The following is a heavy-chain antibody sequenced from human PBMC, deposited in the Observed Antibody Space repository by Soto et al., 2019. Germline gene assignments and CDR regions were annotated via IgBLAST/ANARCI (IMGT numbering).Heavy chain of an antibody. CDR3: ASEGNYDSSGYYFDY. Sequence: GGSLRLSCAASGFTVSSNYMSWVRQAPGKGLEWVSVIYSGGSTYYADSVKGRFTISRDNSKNTLYLQMNSLRAEDTAVYYCASEGNYDSSGYYFDYWGQGTLVTVSS. V-gene: IGHV3-53*01. CDR2: IYSGGST. D-gene: IGHD3-22*01. CDR1: GFTVSSNY. J-gene: IGHJ4*02.